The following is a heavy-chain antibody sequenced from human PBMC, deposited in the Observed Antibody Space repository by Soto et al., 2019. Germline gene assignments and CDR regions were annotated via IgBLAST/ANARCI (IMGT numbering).Heavy chain of an antibody. CDR3: ARGTHATISSMFHY. Sequence: QVQLVQSGAEVKKPGSSVKVSCKASGGTFSSSAISWVRQAPGQGLEWMGGIIPILGTPTYSQKFQDRVTIIAVQSTTTIHMKRSSLRFEETAVYYCARGTHATISSMFHYWGQGTLDTVSS. V-gene: IGHV1-69*11. CDR2: IIPILGTP. CDR1: GGTFSSSA. D-gene: IGHD3-3*02. J-gene: IGHJ4*02.